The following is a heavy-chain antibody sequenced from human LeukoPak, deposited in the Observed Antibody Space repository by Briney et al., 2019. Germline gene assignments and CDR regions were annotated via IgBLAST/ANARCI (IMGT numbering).Heavy chain of an antibody. CDR1: GYTFTSYA. CDR2: IIPIFGTA. D-gene: IGHD4-23*01. V-gene: IGHV1-69*01. J-gene: IGHJ4*02. Sequence: KVSCKASGYTFTSYAISWVRQAPGQGLEWMGGIIPIFGTANYAQKFQGRVTITADESTSTAYMELSSLRSEDTAVYYCARVTLYGGKIFDYWGQGTLVTVSS. CDR3: ARVTLYGGKIFDY.